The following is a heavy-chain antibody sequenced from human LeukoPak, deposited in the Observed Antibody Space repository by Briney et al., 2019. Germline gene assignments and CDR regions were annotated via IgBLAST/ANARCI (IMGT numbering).Heavy chain of an antibody. V-gene: IGHV4-59*01. D-gene: IGHD6-19*01. J-gene: IGHJ4*02. CDR3: ARETSLAGFASGLGFNY. Sequence: SETLSLTCTVSGGSISSYYWSWIRQPPGKGLEWIGYIYYSGSTNYNPSLKSRVTMSIDTSKNQFSLKLTSVTAADTATYYCARETSLAGFASGLGFNYWGQGILVTVSS. CDR1: GGSISSYY. CDR2: IYYSGST.